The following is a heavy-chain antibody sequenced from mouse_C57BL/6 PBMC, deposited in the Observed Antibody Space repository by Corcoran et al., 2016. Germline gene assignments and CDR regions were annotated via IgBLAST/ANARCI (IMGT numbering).Heavy chain of an antibody. V-gene: IGHV1-26*01. CDR1: GYTFTDYY. CDR3: ARGYGNYGDWFAY. Sequence: EVQLQQSGPELVKPGASVKISCKASGYTFTDYYMNWVKQSHGKSLEWIGDINPNNGGTSYNQKFKGKATLTVDKSSSTAYMELRSLTSEDSAVYYCARGYGNYGDWFAYWGQGTLVTVSA. CDR2: INPNNGGT. J-gene: IGHJ3*01. D-gene: IGHD2-1*01.